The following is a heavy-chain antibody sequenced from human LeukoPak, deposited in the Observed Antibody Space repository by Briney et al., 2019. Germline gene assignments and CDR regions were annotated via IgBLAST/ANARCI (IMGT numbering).Heavy chain of an antibody. V-gene: IGHV1-18*01. CDR1: GYTFTSYG. CDR2: ISGYNGTT. J-gene: IGHJ6*01. CDR3: ARDGGYGTIFGVVIISYYYYGMDV. Sequence: ASVKLSCKASGYTFTSYGISWVRQAPGQGLVWIGWISGYNGTTNYAQKLKGRFTMTRDTSASTAYLQLRSLRSDDTAVYYCARDGGYGTIFGVVIISYYYYGMDVWGQGTTVTVSS. D-gene: IGHD3-3*01.